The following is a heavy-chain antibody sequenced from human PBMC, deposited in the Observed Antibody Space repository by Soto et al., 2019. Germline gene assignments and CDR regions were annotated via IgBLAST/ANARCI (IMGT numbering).Heavy chain of an antibody. CDR3: PRGSLYFDWAY. D-gene: IGHD3-9*01. CDR2: MNPNSGNT. Sequence: ASVKVSCKASGYTFTSYEINWVRQATGQGLEWMGWMNPNSGNTGYAQKFQGRVTMTRNTSISTAYMELSSLRSEDTAVYYCPRGSLYFDWAYWGQGTLVTVSS. V-gene: IGHV1-8*02. CDR1: GYTFTSYE. J-gene: IGHJ4*02.